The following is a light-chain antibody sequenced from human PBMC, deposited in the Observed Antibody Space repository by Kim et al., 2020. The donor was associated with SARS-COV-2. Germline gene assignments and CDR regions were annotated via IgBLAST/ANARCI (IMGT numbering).Light chain of an antibody. CDR2: DVF. CDR3: SSYSSSTAVL. CDR1: SNDVGGFDY. Sequence: QSALTQPASVSGSPGQSITISCAGTSNDVGGFDYVSWYQQHPGKAPKLMIYDVFNRPSGVPNRFSASKSGNTASLTISGLHAEDEANYYCSSYSSSTAVLFSGGTKLTVL. J-gene: IGLJ2*01. V-gene: IGLV2-14*03.